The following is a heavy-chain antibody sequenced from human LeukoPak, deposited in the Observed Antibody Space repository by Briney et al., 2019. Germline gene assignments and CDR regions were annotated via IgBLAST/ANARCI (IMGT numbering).Heavy chain of an antibody. CDR3: ARDEPNYYYMDV. J-gene: IGHJ6*03. V-gene: IGHV3-48*04. CDR1: GFTFSSYG. Sequence: GGSLRLSCAASGFTFSSYGMNWVRQAPGKGLEWVSYISSSSSTIYYADSVKGRFTISRDNAKNSLYLQMNSLRAEDTAVYYCARDEPNYYYMDVWGKGTTVTDSS. CDR2: ISSSSSTI.